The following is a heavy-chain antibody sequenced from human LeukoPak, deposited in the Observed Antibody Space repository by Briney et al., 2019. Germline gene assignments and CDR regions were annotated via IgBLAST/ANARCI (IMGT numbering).Heavy chain of an antibody. J-gene: IGHJ4*02. CDR2: ISYDGSNK. D-gene: IGHD5-24*01. CDR3: ARDPESGWLQLHY. CDR1: GFTFSNAW. Sequence: GGSLRLSCAASGFTFSNAWMSWVRQAPGKGLEWVAVISYDGSNKYYADSVKGRFTISRDNSKNTLYLQMNSLRAEDTAVYYCARDPESGWLQLHYWGQGTLVTVSS. V-gene: IGHV3-30-3*01.